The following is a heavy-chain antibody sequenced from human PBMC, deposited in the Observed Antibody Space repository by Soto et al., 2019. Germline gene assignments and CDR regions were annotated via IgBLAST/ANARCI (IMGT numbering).Heavy chain of an antibody. Sequence: SVKVSCKASGGTFSSYAISWVRQAPGQGLEWMGGIIPIFGTANYAQEFQGRVTITADESTSTAYMELSSLRSEDTAVYYCAIYYGDPYYFDYWGQGTLVTVSS. CDR3: AIYYGDPYYFDY. CDR2: IIPIFGTA. D-gene: IGHD4-17*01. CDR1: GGTFSSYA. J-gene: IGHJ4*02. V-gene: IGHV1-69*13.